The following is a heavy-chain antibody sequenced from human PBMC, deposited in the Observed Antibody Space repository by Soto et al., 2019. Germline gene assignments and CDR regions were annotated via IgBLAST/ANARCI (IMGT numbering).Heavy chain of an antibody. Sequence: QVQLQESGPGLVKPSGTLSLTCAVSGGSISSSNWWSWVRQPPGKGLEWIGEIYHSGSTNYNPSLKTRATTSAHTSTNQFSLKLSSVTAAETAVYSCASRAPYGGTPVDYWGQGTLVTVSS. V-gene: IGHV4-4*02. CDR3: ASRAPYGGTPVDY. D-gene: IGHD4-17*01. CDR2: IYHSGST. CDR1: GGSISSSNW. J-gene: IGHJ4*02.